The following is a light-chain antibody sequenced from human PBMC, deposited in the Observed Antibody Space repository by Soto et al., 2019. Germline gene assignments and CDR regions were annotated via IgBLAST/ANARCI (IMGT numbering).Light chain of an antibody. J-gene: IGLJ3*02. V-gene: IGLV2-23*02. CDR3: CSYAGRSTWV. CDR1: SSDVGNFNL. Sequence: QSALTQPASVSGSPGQSITISCTGTSSDVGNFNLVSWYQQYPDKPPKLMIYEVNKRPSGVSNRFSGSKSGNTASLTISGLQAEDEVVYHCCSYAGRSTWVLAGGTKLTVL. CDR2: EVN.